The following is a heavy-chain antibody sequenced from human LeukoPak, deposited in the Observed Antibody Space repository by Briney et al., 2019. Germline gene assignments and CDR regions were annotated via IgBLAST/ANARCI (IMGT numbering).Heavy chain of an antibody. J-gene: IGHJ4*02. CDR3: VKDRSSSAGLYFDY. Sequence: GGSLRLSCAASGFTLSNYVMHWVRQAPGKGLEWVAVISYDGSNKYYADSVKGRFTISRDNSKNTLYLQMNSLRGEDTAVYYCVKDRSSSAGLYFDYWGQGTLVTVSS. V-gene: IGHV3-30*18. CDR1: GFTLSNYV. D-gene: IGHD6-6*01. CDR2: ISYDGSNK.